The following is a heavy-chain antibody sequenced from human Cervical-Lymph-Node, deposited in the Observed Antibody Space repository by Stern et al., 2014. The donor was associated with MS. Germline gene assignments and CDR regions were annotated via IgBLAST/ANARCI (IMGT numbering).Heavy chain of an antibody. CDR3: ARGPSSQSGSSTWFDP. Sequence: QVQLVQSGAEVKKPGSSVKVSCKASGGTFGSYAFSWVRQAPGRGLEWMGGIMPAFGTTRYSQKFQGRVTITPDESTITAYMELSSLTSEDTAVYYCARGPSSQSGSSTWFDPWGQGTLVTVSS. V-gene: IGHV1-69*01. J-gene: IGHJ5*02. D-gene: IGHD3-10*01. CDR1: GGTFGSYA. CDR2: IMPAFGTT.